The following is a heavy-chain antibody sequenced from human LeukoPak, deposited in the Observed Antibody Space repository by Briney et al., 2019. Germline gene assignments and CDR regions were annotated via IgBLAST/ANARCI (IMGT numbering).Heavy chain of an antibody. D-gene: IGHD4-17*01. CDR1: GYTFTGYY. CDR2: INPNSGGT. V-gene: IGHV1-2*02. J-gene: IGHJ4*02. CDR3: ATTPDRAVTLDY. Sequence: PSVKVSCKASGYTFTGYYMHWVRQAPGQGLEWMGWINPNSGGTNYAQKFQGRVTMTRDTSISTAYMELSRLRSDDTAVYYCATTPDRAVTLDYWGQGTLVTVSS.